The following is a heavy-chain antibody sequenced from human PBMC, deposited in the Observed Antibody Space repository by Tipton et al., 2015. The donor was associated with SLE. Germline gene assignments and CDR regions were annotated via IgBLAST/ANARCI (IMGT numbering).Heavy chain of an antibody. CDR3: AKGNRGYSYGSPFDY. D-gene: IGHD5-18*01. CDR1: GFTFSSYA. J-gene: IGHJ4*02. Sequence: SLRLSCAASGFTFSSYAMSWVRQAPGKGLEWVSAISGSGGSTYYADSVKGRFTISRDNSKNTLYLQMNSLRAEDTAVYYCAKGNRGYSYGSPFDYWGQGTLVTVSS. V-gene: IGHV3-23*01. CDR2: ISGSGGST.